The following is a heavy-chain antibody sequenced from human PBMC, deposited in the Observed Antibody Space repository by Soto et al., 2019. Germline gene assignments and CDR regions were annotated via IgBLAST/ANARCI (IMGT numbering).Heavy chain of an antibody. Sequence: SETLSLTCTVSGGSVSSGSYYWSWIRQPPGKGLEWIGYIYYSGSTNYNPSLKSRVTISVDTSKNQFSLKLSSVTAADTAVYYCARGGCSSTSCYKRYYYYYSGMDVWGQGTTVTVSS. CDR1: GGSVSSGSYY. CDR2: IYYSGST. CDR3: ARGGCSSTSCYKRYYYYYSGMDV. J-gene: IGHJ6*02. D-gene: IGHD2-2*02. V-gene: IGHV4-61*01.